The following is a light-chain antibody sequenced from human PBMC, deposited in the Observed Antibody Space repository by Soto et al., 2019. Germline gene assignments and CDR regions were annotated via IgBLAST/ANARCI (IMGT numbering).Light chain of an antibody. Sequence: QSALTQPRSVSGSPGQSVTISCTGTSSDVDRYNYVSWYQQHPSKAPKLMIYDVSERPSGVPDRFSGSKSGNTASLTISGLQAEDEADYYCCSYAVTNTWVFGGGTKLTVL. CDR2: DVS. J-gene: IGLJ3*02. V-gene: IGLV2-11*01. CDR3: CSYAVTNTWV. CDR1: SSDVDRYNY.